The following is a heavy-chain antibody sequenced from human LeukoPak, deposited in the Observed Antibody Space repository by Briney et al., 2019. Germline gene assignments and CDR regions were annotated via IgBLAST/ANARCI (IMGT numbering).Heavy chain of an antibody. CDR1: GFTFSTHG. CDR2: ISSGSNYI. D-gene: IGHD4-17*01. Sequence: SGGSLRLSCAASGFTFSTHGMHWVRQAPGKGLEWVSSISSGSNYIYYGDSVKGRFTVSRDNAQKSLYLQMNSLRAEDTAVYYCASGTTVTNFDYWGQGTLVTVSS. CDR3: ASGTTVTNFDY. J-gene: IGHJ4*02. V-gene: IGHV3-21*01.